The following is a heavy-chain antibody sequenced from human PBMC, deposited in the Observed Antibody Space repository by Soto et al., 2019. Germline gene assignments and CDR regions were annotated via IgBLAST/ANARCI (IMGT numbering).Heavy chain of an antibody. J-gene: IGHJ5*02. CDR1: GDSITNSDYY. V-gene: IGHV4-30-4*01. CDR2: IDYSGNT. CDR3: ASQSITMVRGVIVVWFDP. Sequence: KTSETLSLTCTVSGDSITNSDYYWNWIRQSPGKGLEWIASIDYSGNTYYNPSLKSRVVISVDTSKNQFSLKLSSVTAADTAVYYCASQSITMVRGVIVVWFDPWGQGTLVTVSS. D-gene: IGHD3-10*01.